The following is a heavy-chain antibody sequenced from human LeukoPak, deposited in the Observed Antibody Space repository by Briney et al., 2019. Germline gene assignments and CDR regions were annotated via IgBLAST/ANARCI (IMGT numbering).Heavy chain of an antibody. D-gene: IGHD6-19*01. CDR1: GGSISSGGYY. Sequence: SETLSLTCTVSGGSISSGGYYWGWIRQPPGKGLEWIGSIYYSGSTYHSPSLKSRVTISVDTSKNQFSLKLTSVTAADAALYYCARQYSSGWPWFDPWGQGTLVTVSS. J-gene: IGHJ5*02. V-gene: IGHV4-39*01. CDR3: ARQYSSGWPWFDP. CDR2: IYYSGST.